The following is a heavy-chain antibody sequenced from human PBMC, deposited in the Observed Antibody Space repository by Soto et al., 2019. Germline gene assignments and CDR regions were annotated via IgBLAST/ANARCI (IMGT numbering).Heavy chain of an antibody. CDR3: ARHLPYYGSGSFTFDY. V-gene: IGHV5-51*01. CDR2: IYPGDSDT. D-gene: IGHD3-10*01. CDR1: GYSFTSYW. J-gene: IGHJ4*02. Sequence: PGEPLQISCKGSGYSFTSYWIGWVRQMPGKGLEWMGIIYPGDSDTRYRPSFQGPVTISADKSISTAYLQWRSLKASATAMSYCARHLPYYGSGSFTFDYGGQGPLVTVSS.